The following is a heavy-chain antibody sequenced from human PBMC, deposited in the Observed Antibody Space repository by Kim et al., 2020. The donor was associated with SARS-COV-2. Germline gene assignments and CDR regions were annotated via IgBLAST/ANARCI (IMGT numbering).Heavy chain of an antibody. Sequence: DGRKKYDADSVKSGFTISRDNSKNTLYLQMNSLRAEDTAVYYCARDYTVGWGQGSLVTVSS. J-gene: IGHJ4*02. D-gene: IGHD4-17*01. CDR3: ARDYTVG. CDR2: DGRKK. V-gene: IGHV3-33*01.